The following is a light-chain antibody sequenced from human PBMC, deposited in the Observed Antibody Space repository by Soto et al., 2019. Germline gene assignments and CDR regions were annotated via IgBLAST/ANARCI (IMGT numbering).Light chain of an antibody. J-gene: IGLJ2*01. CDR2: QDT. Sequence: SYELTQPPSVSVSPGQTATITCSGDKLGDKFASWYQQRPGRSPILVIYQDTKRPSGIPERFSGSNSGNTATLTISGTQAMDEADYYCQAWDSNTVAFGGGTKVTVL. CDR1: KLGDKF. V-gene: IGLV3-1*01. CDR3: QAWDSNTVA.